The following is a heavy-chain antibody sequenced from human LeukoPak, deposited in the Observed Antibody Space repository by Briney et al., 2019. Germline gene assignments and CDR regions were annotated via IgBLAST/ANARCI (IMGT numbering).Heavy chain of an antibody. CDR3: RHKRGCCDGASCPKWIPP. J-gene: IGHJ5*02. Sequence: PGGSLRLSCNVSSGSISGSSDFRCLRQAPGKGLEWLSSIGISGDYSTYYAESVKGRFSISRDNVNNFLSLRMDRLRAQARAVYSWRHKRGCCDGASCPKWIPPWGQGTMVIVSS. CDR1: SGSISGSSD. V-gene: IGHV3-48*03. CDR2: IGISGDYST. D-gene: IGHD2-21*01.